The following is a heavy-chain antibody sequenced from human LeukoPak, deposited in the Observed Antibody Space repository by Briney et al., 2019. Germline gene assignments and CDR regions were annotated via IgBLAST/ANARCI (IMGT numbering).Heavy chain of an antibody. CDR2: ISSTGGTT. D-gene: IGHD2-15*01. V-gene: IGHV3-23*01. Sequence: GGSLRLSCAGSGFPFSIYGMNWVRQAPGKGLEWVSSISSTGGTTYYADSVEGRFTISRDNSKNTLYLQMNSLRAEDTAIYYCAKNGDRGAYCTGGTCYPYFYYYMDVWGKGTTVTI. J-gene: IGHJ6*03. CDR3: AKNGDRGAYCTGGTCYPYFYYYMDV. CDR1: GFPFSIYG.